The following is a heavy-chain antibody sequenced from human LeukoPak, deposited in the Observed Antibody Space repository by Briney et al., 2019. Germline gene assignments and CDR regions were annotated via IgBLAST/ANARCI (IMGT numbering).Heavy chain of an antibody. Sequence: SGTLSLTCAVPGGSISSSNWWSWVRQPPGKGLEWIGEIYHSGSTNYNPSLKSRVTISVDKSKSQFSLKLSSVTAADTAVYYCARPSSEEQWLKAEGNYFDYWGQGTLVTVSS. V-gene: IGHV4-4*02. CDR3: ARPSSEEQWLKAEGNYFDY. CDR1: GGSISSSNW. J-gene: IGHJ4*02. CDR2: IYHSGST. D-gene: IGHD6-19*01.